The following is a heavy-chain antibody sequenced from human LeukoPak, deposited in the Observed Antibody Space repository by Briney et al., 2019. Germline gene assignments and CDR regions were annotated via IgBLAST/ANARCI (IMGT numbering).Heavy chain of an antibody. D-gene: IGHD5-24*01. Sequence: SETLSLTCTVSGDSINSGASFWSWIRQPAGKGLEWLGRVSSTGSSKYNPSLESRLGISLDTSKNQFSLKLSSVTAADTAVYYCARGGGRWLHTPGVEYFQHWGQGTLVTVSS. V-gene: IGHV4-61*02. CDR3: ARGGGRWLHTPGVEYFQH. J-gene: IGHJ1*01. CDR1: GDSINSGASF. CDR2: VSSTGSS.